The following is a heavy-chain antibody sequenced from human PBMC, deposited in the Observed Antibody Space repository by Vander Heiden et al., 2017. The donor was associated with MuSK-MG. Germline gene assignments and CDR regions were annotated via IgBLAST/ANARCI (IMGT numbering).Heavy chain of an antibody. Sequence: EVQLVESGGGLVQPGGSLRLSCAASGFSFSTSAMTWVRQSPGKGLEWVSGISGSGASAYYADSVKGRFTVSRDNSKNTLYLQMNSLRAEDTAVYYCAKMSLDFYDISGPEYWGQGTLVTVSS. V-gene: IGHV3-23*04. CDR1: GFSFSTSA. CDR2: ISGSGASA. J-gene: IGHJ4*02. D-gene: IGHD3-22*01. CDR3: AKMSLDFYDISGPEY.